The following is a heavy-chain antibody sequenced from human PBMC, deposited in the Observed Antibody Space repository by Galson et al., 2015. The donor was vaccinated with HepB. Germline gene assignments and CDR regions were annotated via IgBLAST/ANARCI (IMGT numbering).Heavy chain of an antibody. V-gene: IGHV3-30-3*01. Sequence: SLRLSCAASGFTFSSYAMHWVRQAPGKGLEWVAVISYDGSNENYADSVKGRFTISRDNSKDTLFLQMSSLRADDTAVYYCVRDNWADRPGEAFDPWGQGTLVTVSS. CDR2: ISYDGSNE. CDR3: VRDNWADRPGEAFDP. J-gene: IGHJ5*02. D-gene: IGHD1-1*01. CDR1: GFTFSSYA.